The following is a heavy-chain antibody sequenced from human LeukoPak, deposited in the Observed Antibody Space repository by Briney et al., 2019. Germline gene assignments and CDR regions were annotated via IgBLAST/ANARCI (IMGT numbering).Heavy chain of an antibody. CDR1: GGSISSYY. Sequence: SETLSLTCTVSGGSISSYYWSWIRQPPGKGLEWIGYIYYSGSTNYNPSLKSRVTISVDTSKNQFSLKLSPVTAADTAVYYCARDPRYCSGGSCYSEVGWFDPWGQGTLVTVSS. J-gene: IGHJ5*02. V-gene: IGHV4-59*01. CDR2: IYYSGST. CDR3: ARDPRYCSGGSCYSEVGWFDP. D-gene: IGHD2-15*01.